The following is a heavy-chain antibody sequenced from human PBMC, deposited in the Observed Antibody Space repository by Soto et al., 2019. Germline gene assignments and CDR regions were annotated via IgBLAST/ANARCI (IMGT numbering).Heavy chain of an antibody. J-gene: IGHJ4*02. Sequence: GGSLRLSCAASGFTFSSYGMHWVRQAPGKGLEWVAVISYDGSNKYYADSVKGRFTISRDNSKNTLYLQMNSLRAEDTAVYYCAKDGGSLVYYFDYWGQGTLVTVSS. D-gene: IGHD1-26*01. CDR3: AKDGGSLVYYFDY. CDR1: GFTFSSYG. CDR2: ISYDGSNK. V-gene: IGHV3-30*18.